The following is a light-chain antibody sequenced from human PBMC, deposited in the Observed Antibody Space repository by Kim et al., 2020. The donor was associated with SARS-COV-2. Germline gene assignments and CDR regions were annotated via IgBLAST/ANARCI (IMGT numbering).Light chain of an antibody. CDR1: QSDVGWFKY. Sequence: YIPISWTGNQSDVGWFKYVSWYQQHPGKAPTLMIYDVSNRPSGVSNRFSGSKSGNTASLTISGLQAEDEADYYCSSYTRSSTNYVFGTGTKVT. CDR3: SSYTRSSTNYV. J-gene: IGLJ1*01. V-gene: IGLV2-14*03. CDR2: DVS.